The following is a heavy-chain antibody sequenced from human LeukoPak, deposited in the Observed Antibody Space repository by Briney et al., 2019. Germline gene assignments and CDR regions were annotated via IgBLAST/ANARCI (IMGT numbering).Heavy chain of an antibody. V-gene: IGHV1-46*01. CDR1: GYTFTSYY. D-gene: IGHD6-6*01. CDR3: ARVSIAAPDH. J-gene: IGHJ4*02. CDR2: INPSGGST. Sequence: PGGSLRLSCAASGYTFTSYYMHWVRQAPGQGLEWMGIINPSGGSTSYAQKFQGRVTMTRDTSTSTVYMELSSLRSEDTAVYYCARVSIAAPDHWGQGTLVTVSS.